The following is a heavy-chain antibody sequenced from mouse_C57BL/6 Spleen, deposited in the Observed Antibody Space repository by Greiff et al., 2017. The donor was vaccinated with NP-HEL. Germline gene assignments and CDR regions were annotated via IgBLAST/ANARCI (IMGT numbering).Heavy chain of an antibody. CDR3: ARESYGNYYFDY. V-gene: IGHV5-4*01. Sequence: EVNLVESGGGLVKPGGSLKLSCAASGFTFSSYAMSWVRQTPEKRLEWVATISDGGSYTYYPDNVKGRFTISRDNAKNNLYLQMSHLKSEDTAMYYCARESYGNYYFDYWGQGTTLTVSS. J-gene: IGHJ2*01. D-gene: IGHD2-1*01. CDR1: GFTFSSYA. CDR2: ISDGGSYT.